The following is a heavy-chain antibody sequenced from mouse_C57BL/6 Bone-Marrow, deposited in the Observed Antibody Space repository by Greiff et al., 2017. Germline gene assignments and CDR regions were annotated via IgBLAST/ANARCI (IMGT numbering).Heavy chain of an antibody. CDR1: GYTFTEYT. CDR2: FYPGSGST. CDR3: AGDEEDGWCVPFGY. Sequence: QVQLKQSGAELVKPGASVKLSCKASGYTFTEYTIHWVKQRPGQGLEWIGWFYPGSGSTKYNEKFKDKATLTADKSSSTAYMQRSRLTSEDSAVYFCAGDEEDGWCVPFGYGDRGTGITVTA. D-gene: IGHD2-3*01. J-gene: IGHJ3*01. V-gene: IGHV1-62-2*01.